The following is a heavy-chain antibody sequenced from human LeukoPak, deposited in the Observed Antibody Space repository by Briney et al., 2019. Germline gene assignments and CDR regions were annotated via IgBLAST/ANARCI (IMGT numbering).Heavy chain of an antibody. Sequence: ASVKVSCKASGYGFASLWVHWVRQAPGQGLEWVGYISPNSGGTGLAQKFQGRVTLTRDTSISTVYMEFNGLTSDDTAVYFCARDYPHQRFDIWGQGTLVTVSS. V-gene: IGHV1-2*02. CDR2: ISPNSGGT. CDR1: GYGFASLW. D-gene: IGHD2-2*01. J-gene: IGHJ4*02. CDR3: ARDYPHQRFDI.